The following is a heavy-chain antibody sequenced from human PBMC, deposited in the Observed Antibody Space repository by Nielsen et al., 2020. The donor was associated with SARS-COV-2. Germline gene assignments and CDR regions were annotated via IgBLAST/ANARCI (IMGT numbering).Heavy chain of an antibody. Sequence: ASVKVSCKASGYTFTGYYMHWVRQAPGQGLEWMGWINPNSGGTNYAQKFQGWVTMTRDTSISTAYMELSRLRSDDTAVYYCARTLLDYYYGMDVWGQGTTVTVSS. CDR1: GYTFTGYY. V-gene: IGHV1-2*04. J-gene: IGHJ6*02. CDR2: INPNSGGT. CDR3: ARTLLDYYYGMDV.